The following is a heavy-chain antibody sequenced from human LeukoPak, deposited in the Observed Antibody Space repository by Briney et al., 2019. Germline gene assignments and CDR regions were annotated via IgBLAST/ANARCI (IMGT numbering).Heavy chain of an antibody. CDR1: GFTFSSYA. CDR2: ISYDGSNK. V-gene: IGHV3-30-3*01. D-gene: IGHD3-10*01. CDR3: ARDAIGDYWFDP. J-gene: IGHJ5*02. Sequence: GGSLRLSCAASGFTFSSYAMHWVRQAPGKGLEWVAVISYDGSNKYYADSVKGRFTISRGSAKNTLYLQMNSLRAEDTAVYYCARDAIGDYWFDPWGQGTLVTVSS.